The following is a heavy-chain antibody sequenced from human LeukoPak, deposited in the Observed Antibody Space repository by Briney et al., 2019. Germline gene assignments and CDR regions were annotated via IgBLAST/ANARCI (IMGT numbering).Heavy chain of an antibody. CDR2: ISSSSSYI. V-gene: IGHV3-21*01. CDR3: ARVQQWLVHGAFDI. CDR1: GFTFSSYS. Sequence: GGSLRLSCAASGFTFSSYSMNWVRQAPGKGLEWVSSISSSSSYIYYADSVKGRFTISRDNAKNSLYLQMNSLRAEDTAVYYCARVQQWLVHGAFDIWGQGTIVTVSS. J-gene: IGHJ3*02. D-gene: IGHD6-19*01.